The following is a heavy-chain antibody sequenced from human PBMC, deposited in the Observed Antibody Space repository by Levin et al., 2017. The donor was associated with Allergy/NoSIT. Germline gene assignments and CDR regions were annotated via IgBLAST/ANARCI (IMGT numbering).Heavy chain of an antibody. D-gene: IGHD1-26*01. Sequence: GSLRLSCAASGFRFSSYGMHWVRQAPGKGLEWVAFIWHDGSRKYYVDSVKGRFTISRDNSKNTVFLQMNNLGAEDTAVYHCARIPGSPTQWEVLGDAFDVWGQGTMVTVSS. J-gene: IGHJ3*01. V-gene: IGHV3-33*01. CDR2: IWHDGSRK. CDR1: GFRFSSYG. CDR3: ARIPGSPTQWEVLGDAFDV.